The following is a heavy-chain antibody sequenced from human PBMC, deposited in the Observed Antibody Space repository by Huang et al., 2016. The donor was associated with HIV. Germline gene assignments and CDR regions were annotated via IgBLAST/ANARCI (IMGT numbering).Heavy chain of an antibody. CDR3: ARNYYDNVDWYFDL. V-gene: IGHV4-59*01. D-gene: IGHD3-22*01. Sequence: QVQLQESGPGLVKPSETLSLTCTVSGGSINSYYWSWIRQPPGKGLEWICYIHYSGSTIYNPSRKRRVTISVDTSKNQFSLKLSSVTAADTAMYYCARNYYDNVDWYFDLWGRGTLVTVSS. CDR2: IHYSGST. J-gene: IGHJ2*01. CDR1: GGSINSYY.